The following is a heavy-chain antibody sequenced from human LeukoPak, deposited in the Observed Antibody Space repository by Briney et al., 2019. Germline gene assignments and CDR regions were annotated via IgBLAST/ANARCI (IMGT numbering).Heavy chain of an antibody. CDR3: ARQYCSSTSCYAHDAFDI. CDR2: IYYSGST. Sequence: SETLSLTCAVYGGSFSGYYWSWIRQPPGKGLEWIGYIYYSGSTNYNPSLKSRITISVDTSKNQFSLKLSSVTAADTAVYYCARQYCSSTSCYAHDAFDIWGQGTMVTVSS. D-gene: IGHD2-2*01. J-gene: IGHJ3*02. V-gene: IGHV4-59*01. CDR1: GGSFSGYY.